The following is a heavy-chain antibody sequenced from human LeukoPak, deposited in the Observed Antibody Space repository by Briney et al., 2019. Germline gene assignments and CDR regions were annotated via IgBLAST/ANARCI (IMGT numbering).Heavy chain of an antibody. D-gene: IGHD6-19*01. Sequence: SETLSLTCTVSGGSISSSSYYWGWIRQPPGKGLEWIGSIYYSGSTYYNPSLKSRVTISVDTSKNQFSLKLSSVTAADTAVYYCASHSSGWIGLGWFDPWGQGTLVTVSS. CDR1: GGSISSSSYY. CDR2: IYYSGST. V-gene: IGHV4-39*01. J-gene: IGHJ5*02. CDR3: ASHSSGWIGLGWFDP.